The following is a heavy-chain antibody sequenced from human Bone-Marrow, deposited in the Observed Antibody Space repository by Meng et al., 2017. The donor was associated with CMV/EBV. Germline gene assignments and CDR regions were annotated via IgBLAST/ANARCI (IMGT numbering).Heavy chain of an antibody. CDR2: IYYSGST. J-gene: IGHJ3*02. D-gene: IGHD2-15*01. V-gene: IGHV4-59*01. CDR3: ARVGRVAYDAFDI. Sequence: CTVSGGSISSYYWSWIRQPPGKGLEWIGYIYYSGSTNYNPSLKSRVTISVDTSKNQFSLKLSSVTAADTAVYYCARVGRVAYDAFDIWGQGTMVTVSS. CDR1: GGSISSYY.